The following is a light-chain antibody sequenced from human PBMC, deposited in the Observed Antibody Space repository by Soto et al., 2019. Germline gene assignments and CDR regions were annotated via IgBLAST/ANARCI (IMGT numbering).Light chain of an antibody. V-gene: IGKV1-5*01. J-gene: IGKJ2*01. Sequence: QMTQSPSTLSASVGDRVTITCRASQSVSRWLAWYQQQPGRAPKVLIYDVSILESGVPSRFSGSESGTDFTLTISSLRPDDFATFYCQQYKVYPYTFGQGTRLDI. CDR2: DVS. CDR1: QSVSRW. CDR3: QQYKVYPYT.